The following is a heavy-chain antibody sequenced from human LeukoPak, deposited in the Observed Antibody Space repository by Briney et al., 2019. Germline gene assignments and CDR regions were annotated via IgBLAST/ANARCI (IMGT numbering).Heavy chain of an antibody. CDR1: GGSISSGDYY. Sequence: SETLSLTCTVSGGSISSGDYYWSWIRQPPGKGLEWIGYIYYSGSTYYNPSLKSRVTISVDTSKNQFSLKLSSVTAADTAVYYCARDREPTYYDYVWGSYRYTGAFDIWGQGTMVTVSS. J-gene: IGHJ3*02. D-gene: IGHD3-16*02. CDR2: IYYSGST. CDR3: ARDREPTYYDYVWGSYRYTGAFDI. V-gene: IGHV4-30-4*01.